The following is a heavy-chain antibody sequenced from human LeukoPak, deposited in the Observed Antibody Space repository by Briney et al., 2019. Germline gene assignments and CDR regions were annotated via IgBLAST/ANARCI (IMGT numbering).Heavy chain of an antibody. CDR2: ISSSGDT. J-gene: IGHJ4*02. CDR1: GFTFSNYA. V-gene: IGHV3-23*01. CDR3: ARGGWYYDILTGPDY. D-gene: IGHD3-9*01. Sequence: GGSLRLSCAASGFTFSNYAMSWVRQAPGKGLEWVSAISSSGDTYYAGSVKGRFTISRDNSKNTLYVQMNSLRAEDTAVYYCARGGWYYDILTGPDYWGQGTLVTVSS.